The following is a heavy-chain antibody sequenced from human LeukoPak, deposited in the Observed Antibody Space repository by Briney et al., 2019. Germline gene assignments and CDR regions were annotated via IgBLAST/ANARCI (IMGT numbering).Heavy chain of an antibody. CDR1: GFTFSSYA. CDR2: ISGSGSST. D-gene: IGHD4-11*01. V-gene: IGHV3-23*01. Sequence: GGSLRLSCAASGFTFSSYALSWVRQAPGKGLEWVSAISGSGSSTYYADSVKGRFTMSGDNAKTTLFLQMNSLRAEETAVYYCAKDLHDYGNYVGWFDSWGQGTLVTVSS. J-gene: IGHJ5*01. CDR3: AKDLHDYGNYVGWFDS.